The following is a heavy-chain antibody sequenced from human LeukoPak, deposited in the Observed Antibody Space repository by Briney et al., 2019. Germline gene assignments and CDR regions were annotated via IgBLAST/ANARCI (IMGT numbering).Heavy chain of an antibody. CDR3: GRVAQDIVVVPAAIHFDY. V-gene: IGHV4-39*01. Sequence: SETLSPTCTVSGGSISSSSYYWGWIRQPPGKGLEWIGSIYYSGSTYYNPSLKSRVTISVDTSKNQFSLKLSSVTAADTAVYYCGRVAQDIVVVPAAIHFDYWGQGTLVTVSS. D-gene: IGHD2-2*01. CDR1: GGSISSSSYY. CDR2: IYYSGST. J-gene: IGHJ4*02.